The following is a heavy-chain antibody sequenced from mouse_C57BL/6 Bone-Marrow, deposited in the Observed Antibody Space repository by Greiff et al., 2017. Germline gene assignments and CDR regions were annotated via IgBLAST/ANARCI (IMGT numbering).Heavy chain of an antibody. CDR1: GYTFTSYD. D-gene: IGHD2-3*01. CDR3: ARSWGWLLRNY. CDR2: IYPRDGST. Sequence: QVQLQQSGPELVKPGASVKLSCKASGYTFTSYDINWVKQRPGQGLEWIGWIYPRDGSTKYNEKFKGKATLTVDTSSSTAYMELHSLTSEDAAVYYCARSWGWLLRNYWGQGTTLTVSS. V-gene: IGHV1-85*01. J-gene: IGHJ2*01.